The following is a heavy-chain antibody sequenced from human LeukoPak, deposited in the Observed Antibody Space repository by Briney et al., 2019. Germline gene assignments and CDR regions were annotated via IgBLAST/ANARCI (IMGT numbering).Heavy chain of an antibody. CDR3: ARATVAGTGDYFDY. D-gene: IGHD6-19*01. Sequence: ASVKVSCKASGGTFSSYAISWVRQAPGQGLEWMGGIIPIFGTANYAQKFQGRVTITTDESTSTACMELSSLRSEDTAVYYCARATVAGTGDYFDYWGQGTLVTVSS. CDR1: GGTFSSYA. V-gene: IGHV1-69*05. J-gene: IGHJ4*02. CDR2: IIPIFGTA.